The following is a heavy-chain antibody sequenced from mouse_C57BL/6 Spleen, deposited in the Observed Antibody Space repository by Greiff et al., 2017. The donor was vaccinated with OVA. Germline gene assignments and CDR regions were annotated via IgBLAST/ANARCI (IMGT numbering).Heavy chain of an antibody. J-gene: IGHJ4*01. CDR1: GYSFTSYY. V-gene: IGHV1-66*01. CDR3: ARVSYAMDY. Sequence: LQESGPELVKPGASVKISCKASGYSFTSYYIHWVQQRPGQGLEWIGWIYPGSGNTKYNEKFKGKATLTADTSASTAYMQLSSLTSEDSAVYYCARVSYAMDYWGQGTSVTVSS. CDR2: IYPGSGNT.